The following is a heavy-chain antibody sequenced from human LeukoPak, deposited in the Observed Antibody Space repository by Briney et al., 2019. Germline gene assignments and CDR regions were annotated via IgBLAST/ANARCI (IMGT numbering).Heavy chain of an antibody. J-gene: IGHJ4*02. V-gene: IGHV3-30*02. CDR1: GFTFSSCG. Sequence: GGSLRLSCAASGFTFSSCGMHWVRQAPGKGLEWVAVIWYGGSSTHYADSVKGRFTISRDNSKNTLYLQMNSLRAEDTAVYYCAKDRILYYDSSGYRGLFDYWGQGTLVTVSS. D-gene: IGHD3-22*01. CDR3: AKDRILYYDSSGYRGLFDY. CDR2: IWYGGSST.